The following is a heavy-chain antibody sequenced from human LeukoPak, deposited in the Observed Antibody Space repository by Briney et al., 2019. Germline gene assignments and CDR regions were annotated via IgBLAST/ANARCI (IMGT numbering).Heavy chain of an antibody. V-gene: IGHV3-21*01. CDR2: IRSGSTVT. CDR3: ARSIAVGGTARFDY. Sequence: GGSLRLSCAASDFIFRSYSMTWVRQAPGKGLEWVSFIRSGSTVTYFADSVKGRFTISRDNAKNSLYLQMNSLRVEDTAVYYCARSIAVGGTARFDYWGQGTLVIVSS. J-gene: IGHJ4*02. CDR1: DFIFRSYS. D-gene: IGHD6-19*01.